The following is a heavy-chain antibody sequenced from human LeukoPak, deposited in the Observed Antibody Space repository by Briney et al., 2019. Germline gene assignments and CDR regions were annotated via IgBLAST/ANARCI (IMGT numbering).Heavy chain of an antibody. J-gene: IGHJ3*02. V-gene: IGHV3-48*01. CDR3: ARGCYSSGCYTWHDAFDI. CDR1: GFTFNTYT. Sequence: GGSLRLSCAASGFTFNTYTMNWVRQAPGKGLEWVSYISGSSGIIDYADSVRGRFTISRDNAKNSLYLQMNSLRAEDTAVYYCARGCYSSGCYTWHDAFDIWGQGTMVTVSS. CDR2: ISGSSGII. D-gene: IGHD6-19*01.